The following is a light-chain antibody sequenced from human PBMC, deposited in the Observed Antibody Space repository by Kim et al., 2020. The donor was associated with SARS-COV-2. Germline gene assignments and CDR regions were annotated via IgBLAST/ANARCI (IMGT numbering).Light chain of an antibody. Sequence: QSALTQPASVSGSPGQSITISCTGTSSDVGSYNLVSWYQQHPGKAPKLMIYEVSKRPSGVSNRFSGSKSGNTASLTISGLQAVDEADYYCCSYAGSSTSPYVFGTGTKVTVL. J-gene: IGLJ1*01. V-gene: IGLV2-23*02. CDR1: SSDVGSYNL. CDR2: EVS. CDR3: CSYAGSSTSPYV.